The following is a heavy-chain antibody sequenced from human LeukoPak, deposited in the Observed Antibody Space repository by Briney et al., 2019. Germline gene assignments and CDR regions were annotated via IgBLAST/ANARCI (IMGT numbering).Heavy chain of an antibody. V-gene: IGHV1-8*01. Sequence: ASVKVSCKASGCTFTSYDINWVRQATGQGLEWMGWMNPKSGNTGSVQKFQGRVTMTRDTSMSTAYMELSSLTSDDTAVYYCARVTGSIDYWGQGTLVTVSS. J-gene: IGHJ4*02. CDR2: MNPKSGNT. CDR1: GCTFTSYD. D-gene: IGHD1-26*01. CDR3: ARVTGSIDY.